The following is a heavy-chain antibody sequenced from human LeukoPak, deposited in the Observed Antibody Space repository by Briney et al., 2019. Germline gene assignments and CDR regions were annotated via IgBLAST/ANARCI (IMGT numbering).Heavy chain of an antibody. D-gene: IGHD2-2*02. V-gene: IGHV4-30-2*01. Sequence: SETLSLTCAVSGGSISSGGYSWSWLRQPPGTGLEWIGYIYHSGSTYYNPSLKSRVTISVDRSKNQFSLKLSSVTAADTAVYYCAREAVVDCSSTSCYRGFDYWGQGTLVTVSS. CDR1: GGSISSGGYS. CDR3: AREAVVDCSSTSCYRGFDY. J-gene: IGHJ4*02. CDR2: IYHSGST.